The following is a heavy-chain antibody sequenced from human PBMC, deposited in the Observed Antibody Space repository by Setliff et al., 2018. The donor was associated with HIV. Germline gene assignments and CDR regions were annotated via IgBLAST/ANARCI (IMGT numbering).Heavy chain of an antibody. V-gene: IGHV4-38-2*01. D-gene: IGHD3-22*01. CDR2: VHHSGST. Sequence: SETLSLTCAVSGYSISTAYDWSWIRQPPGKGLEWIGGVHHSGSTHYTPSLRSRVTISPQTSKNQFSLELTSVTAADTAVYYCARQGAGYYYDSSEYDTGNGFDFWGQGTLVTVSS. CDR1: GYSISTAYD. J-gene: IGHJ3*01. CDR3: ARQGAGYYYDSSEYDTGNGFDF.